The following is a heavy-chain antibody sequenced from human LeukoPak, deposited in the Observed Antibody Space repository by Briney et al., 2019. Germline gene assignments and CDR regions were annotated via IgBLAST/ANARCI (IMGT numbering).Heavy chain of an antibody. CDR1: GGSISSHY. J-gene: IGHJ6*03. D-gene: IGHD3-3*01. V-gene: IGHV4-59*11. Sequence: PSETLSLTCTVSGGSISSHYWSWIRQPPGKGLEWIGYIYYSGSTNYNPSLKSRVTISVDTSKHQFSLQLSSVTAADTAVYYCARDSREYYDFWSGYQPNYYMDVWGKGTTATVSS. CDR2: IYYSGST. CDR3: ARDSREYYDFWSGYQPNYYMDV.